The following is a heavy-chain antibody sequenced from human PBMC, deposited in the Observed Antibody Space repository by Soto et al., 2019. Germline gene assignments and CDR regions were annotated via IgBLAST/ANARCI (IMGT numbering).Heavy chain of an antibody. V-gene: IGHV3-33*01. CDR2: IWYDGSNK. CDR1: GFTFSSYG. J-gene: IGHJ6*02. CDR3: ARDGAYCSSPTCYVYYYSGMDV. Sequence: QVQLVESGGGVVQPGRSLRLSCAASGFTFSSYGMHWVRQTPGKGLEWVAVIWYDGSNKYYADSVKGRFTISRDNSKNTLYLQMNSLRAEDTAVYYCARDGAYCSSPTCYVYYYSGMDVWGQGTTVTVSS. D-gene: IGHD2-2*01.